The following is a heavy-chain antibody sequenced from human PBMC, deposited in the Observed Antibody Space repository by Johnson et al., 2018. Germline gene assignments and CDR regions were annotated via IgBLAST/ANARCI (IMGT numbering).Heavy chain of an antibody. CDR1: GGSFSTYY. CDR3: AREWSAFDC. CDR2: IHYTGST. Sequence: QVQLQESGPGLVKPSETLSLTCTISGGSFSTYYWSWIRQPPGKGLEWVAYIHYTGSTNYNPSLKSRVTMSVDTSENQFSLKLTSVTAADTALYYCAREWSAFDCWGQGTMVIVSS. V-gene: IGHV4-59*01. J-gene: IGHJ3*01. D-gene: IGHD1-26*01.